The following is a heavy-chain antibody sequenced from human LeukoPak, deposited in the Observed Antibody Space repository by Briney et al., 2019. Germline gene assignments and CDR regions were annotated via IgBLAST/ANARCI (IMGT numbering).Heavy chain of an antibody. CDR3: ARVGSGSYSRFDY. Sequence: SETLSLTCTVSGGSISRGDYYWSWIRQPPGKGLEGIGYIYYSGSTYYNPSLKSRVTISVDTSKNQFSLKLSSVTAADTAVYYCARVGSGSYSRFDYWGQGTLVTVSS. CDR1: GGSISRGDYY. D-gene: IGHD3-10*01. J-gene: IGHJ4*02. CDR2: IYYSGST. V-gene: IGHV4-30-4*01.